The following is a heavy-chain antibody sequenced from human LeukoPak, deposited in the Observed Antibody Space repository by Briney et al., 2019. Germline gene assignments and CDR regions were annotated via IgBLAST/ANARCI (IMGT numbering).Heavy chain of an antibody. CDR3: AREGVYYYDSSGSGGAFDI. V-gene: IGHV4-59*01. D-gene: IGHD3-22*01. CDR1: GGSISSYY. Sequence: PSETLSLTCTVSGGSISSYYWSWVRQPPGAGLEWIGYIYYSGSTNYNPSLKSRVTISVDTSKNQFSLKLNSVTAADTAVYYCAREGVYYYDSSGSGGAFDIWGQGTMVSVSS. J-gene: IGHJ3*02. CDR2: IYYSGST.